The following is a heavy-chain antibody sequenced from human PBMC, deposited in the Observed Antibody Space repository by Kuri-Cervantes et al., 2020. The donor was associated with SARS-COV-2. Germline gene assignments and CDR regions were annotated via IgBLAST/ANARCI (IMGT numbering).Heavy chain of an antibody. CDR1: GFSFSTYW. CDR3: VRGTEDYSGARSFFDS. Sequence: GESLKSSCAASGFSFSTYWMNLVRQAPGKGLEWVANIKQDDTEYYYVDSVRGRFTISRDNAKNSMYLQMNSLRAEDTAIYYCVRGTEDYSGARSFFDSWGQGTPVTVSS. V-gene: IGHV3-7*03. D-gene: IGHD4-11*01. CDR2: IKQDDTEY. J-gene: IGHJ4*02.